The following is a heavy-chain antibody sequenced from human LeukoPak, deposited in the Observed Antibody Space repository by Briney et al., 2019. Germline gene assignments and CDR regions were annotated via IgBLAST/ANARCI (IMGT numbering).Heavy chain of an antibody. V-gene: IGHV3-23*01. CDR2: ISGSGGST. J-gene: IGHJ4*02. D-gene: IGHD6-19*01. Sequence: VSAISGSGGSTYYADSVKGRFTISRDNSKNTLYLQMNSLRAEDTAVYYCARRIAVAGAFDYWGQGTLVTVSS. CDR3: ARRIAVAGAFDY.